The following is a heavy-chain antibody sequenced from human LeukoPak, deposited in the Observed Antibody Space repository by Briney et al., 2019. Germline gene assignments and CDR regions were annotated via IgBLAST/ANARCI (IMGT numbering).Heavy chain of an antibody. V-gene: IGHV5-51*01. Sequence: GESLKIACKASGYRFSDFWVGWARQVPGKGLEWMGIIQFADSETTYSPSFQGQVTISADTSLNTAHLQWSSLTASDTAIYYCARRMRRHWNSDLWSFDYWGQGTLVSVSS. CDR2: IQFADSET. D-gene: IGHD1-7*01. CDR3: ARRMRRHWNSDLWSFDY. J-gene: IGHJ4*02. CDR1: GYRFSDFW.